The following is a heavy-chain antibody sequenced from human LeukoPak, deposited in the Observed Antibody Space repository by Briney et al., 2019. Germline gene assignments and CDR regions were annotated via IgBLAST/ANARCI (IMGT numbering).Heavy chain of an antibody. Sequence: PSETLSLTCTVSGGSISSGSYYWSWIRQPAGKGLEWIGRIYTSGSTNYNPSLKGRVTISVDTSKNQFSLKLSSVTAADTAVYYCARDIVVVTPGWFDPWGQGTLVTVSS. CDR2: IYTSGST. J-gene: IGHJ5*02. CDR3: ARDIVVVTPGWFDP. D-gene: IGHD2-15*01. V-gene: IGHV4-61*02. CDR1: GGSISSGSYY.